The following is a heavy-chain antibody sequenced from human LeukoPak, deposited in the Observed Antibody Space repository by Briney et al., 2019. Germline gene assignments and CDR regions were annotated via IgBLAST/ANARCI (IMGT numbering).Heavy chain of an antibody. Sequence: GGSLRLSCVASGFTLSSNYMSWVRQAPGKGLEWVSVIYSSGSTYYPDSVKGRFTISRDNSKNTLYLQMNSRRAEDTAVYYCASGSGSYRTPYYYMDVWGTGTTVSVSS. CDR3: ASGSGSYRTPYYYMDV. D-gene: IGHD3-10*01. CDR1: GFTLSSNY. V-gene: IGHV3-53*01. CDR2: IYSSGST. J-gene: IGHJ6*03.